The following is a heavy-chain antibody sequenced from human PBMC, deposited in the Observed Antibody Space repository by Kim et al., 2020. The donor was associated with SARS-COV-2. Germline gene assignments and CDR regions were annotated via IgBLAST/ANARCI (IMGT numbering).Heavy chain of an antibody. V-gene: IGHV4-34*01. J-gene: IGHJ6*02. CDR2: INHSGST. D-gene: IGHD3-3*01. Sequence: SETLSLTCAVYGGSFSGYYWSWIRQPPGKGLEWIGEINHSGSTNYNPSLKSRVTISVDTSKNQFSLKLSSVTAADTAVYYCARGAYYDFWSGYYDRYYYYYGMDVWGQGTTVTVSS. CDR3: ARGAYYDFWSGYYDRYYYYYGMDV. CDR1: GGSFSGYY.